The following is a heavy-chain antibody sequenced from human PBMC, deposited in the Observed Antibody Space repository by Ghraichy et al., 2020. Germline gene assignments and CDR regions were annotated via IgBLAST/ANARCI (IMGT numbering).Heavy chain of an antibody. CDR1: GGSISSSSYY. CDR3: ARQILSPVGFPV. V-gene: IGHV4-39*01. Sequence: SETLSLTCTVSGGSISSSSYYWGWIRQPPGKGLEWIGSIYYSGSTYYNPSLKSRVTISVDTSKNQFSLKLSSVTAADTAVYYCARQILSPVGFPVWGQGTLVTVSS. CDR2: IYYSGST. D-gene: IGHD4-23*01. J-gene: IGHJ4*02.